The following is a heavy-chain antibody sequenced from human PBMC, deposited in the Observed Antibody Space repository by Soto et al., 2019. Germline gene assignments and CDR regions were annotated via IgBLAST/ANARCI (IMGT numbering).Heavy chain of an antibody. Sequence: VASVKVSCKTSGYTFTEYDLNWVRQAPGQGLEYMGWVSPENRNAGYAPQFRGRVSMTTDTSISTAYLELTNLTYEDTAVYYCEVTTGFWGQGTMVTVSS. V-gene: IGHV1-8*01. J-gene: IGHJ4*02. D-gene: IGHD2-21*02. CDR2: VSPENRNA. CDR3: EVTTGF. CDR1: GYTFTEYD.